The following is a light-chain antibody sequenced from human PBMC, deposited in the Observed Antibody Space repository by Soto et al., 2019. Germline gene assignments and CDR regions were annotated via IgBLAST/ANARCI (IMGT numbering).Light chain of an antibody. V-gene: IGKV1-5*03. CDR2: KAS. CDR1: QSISRW. CDR3: QQYNSYSPYT. J-gene: IGKJ2*01. Sequence: DIQMTQSPSTLSASVGDRVTITCRASQSISRWLAWYHQKPGKAPKLLIYKASSLESGVPSRFRGSGSGTEFTPTISSLQPDDFATYYCQQYNSYSPYTFGQGTKLEIK.